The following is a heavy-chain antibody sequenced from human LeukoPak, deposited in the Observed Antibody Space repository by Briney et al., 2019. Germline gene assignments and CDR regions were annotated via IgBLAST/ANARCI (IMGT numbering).Heavy chain of an antibody. Sequence: ASVKVSCKVSGYTLTELSMHWVRQAPGKGLEWMGGFDPEDGETIYAQKFQGRVTMTEDTSTDTAYMELSSLRSEDTAVYYCAITYYYDSSGYYLNWFDPWGQGTLVTVSS. CDR1: GYTLTELS. CDR2: FDPEDGET. CDR3: AITYYYDSSGYYLNWFDP. D-gene: IGHD3-22*01. J-gene: IGHJ5*02. V-gene: IGHV1-24*01.